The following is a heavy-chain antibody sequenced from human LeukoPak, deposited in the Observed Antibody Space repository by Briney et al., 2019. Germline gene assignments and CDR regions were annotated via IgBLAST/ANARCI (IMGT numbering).Heavy chain of an antibody. CDR1: GFTFSSYW. Sequence: GGSLRLSCAASGFTFSSYWMSWVRQAPGKGLEWVANIKQDGSEKYYVDSVKGRFTISRDNAKNSLYLQMNSLRAEDTAVYYCARGGLQGYYYYYYMDVWGKGTTVTVSS. J-gene: IGHJ6*03. CDR3: ARGGLQGYYYYYYMDV. CDR2: IKQDGSEK. D-gene: IGHD4-11*01. V-gene: IGHV3-7*03.